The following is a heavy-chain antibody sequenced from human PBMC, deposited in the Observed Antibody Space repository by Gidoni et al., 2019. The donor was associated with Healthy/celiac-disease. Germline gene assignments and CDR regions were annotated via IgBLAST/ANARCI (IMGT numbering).Heavy chain of an antibody. Sequence: QVQLQQWGAGLLTPSETLSLTCAVYGGSFRGYYWSWIRQPPGKGLEWIGEIKHSGSTNYNPSLKSRVTISVDTSKNQFSLKLSSVTAADTAVYYCARVYDFWSGYYAFDIWGQGTMVTVSS. J-gene: IGHJ3*02. D-gene: IGHD3-3*01. CDR1: GGSFRGYY. CDR3: ARVYDFWSGYYAFDI. CDR2: IKHSGST. V-gene: IGHV4-34*01.